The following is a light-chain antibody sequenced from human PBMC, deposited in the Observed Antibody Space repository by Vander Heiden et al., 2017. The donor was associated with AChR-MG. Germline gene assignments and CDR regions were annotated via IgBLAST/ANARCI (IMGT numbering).Light chain of an antibody. Sequence: DIQMTQSPSSLSASVGDRVTITCQASQSISSYLNWYQQKPGKAPKLLIYAASSLQSGVPSRFSGSGSGTDFTLTISRLQPEDFATYYCQQSYSTQTFGQGTKLEIK. CDR1: QSISSY. V-gene: IGKV1-39*01. CDR3: QQSYSTQT. J-gene: IGKJ2*01. CDR2: AAS.